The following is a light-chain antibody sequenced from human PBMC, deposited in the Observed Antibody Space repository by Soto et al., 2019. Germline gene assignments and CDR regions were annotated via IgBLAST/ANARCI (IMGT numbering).Light chain of an antibody. CDR2: AAS. CDR3: QQSYSTPYT. V-gene: IGKV1-39*01. Sequence: DILMTQSPSSLSASVGDRVTITCRASQSIATYLNWYQQKPGKAPKLLIYAASSLQSGVPSRFSGSGSGTDFTLTISSLQPEDFATFYCQQSYSTPYTFGQGTKLEI. J-gene: IGKJ2*01. CDR1: QSIATY.